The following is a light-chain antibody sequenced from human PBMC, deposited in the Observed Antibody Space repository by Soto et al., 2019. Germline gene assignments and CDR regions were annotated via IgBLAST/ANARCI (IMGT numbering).Light chain of an antibody. Sequence: QSVLTQPPSASGTPGQRVTISCSGSSSNIGTNTVNWYQQLPGTAPTLLIYTNNQRPSGVPARFSGSKSGTSASLAISGLQSEDEADYYCAAWDGSLNGVLFGGGTKLTVL. J-gene: IGLJ2*01. V-gene: IGLV1-44*01. CDR1: SSNIGTNT. CDR2: TNN. CDR3: AAWDGSLNGVL.